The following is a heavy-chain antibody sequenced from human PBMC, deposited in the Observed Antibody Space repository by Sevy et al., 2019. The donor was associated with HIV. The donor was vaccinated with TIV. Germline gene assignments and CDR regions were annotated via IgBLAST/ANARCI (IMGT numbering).Heavy chain of an antibody. D-gene: IGHD3-22*01. V-gene: IGHV1-69*13. CDR3: ARNPYYYDSSGYYEGYYYGMDV. CDR1: GGTFSSYA. CDR2: IIPIFGTA. Sequence: ASVKVSCKASGGTFSSYAISWVRQAPGQGLEWMGGIIPIFGTANYAQKFQGRVTITADESTSTAYMELSSLRSEDTAVYYCARNPYYYDSSGYYEGYYYGMDVWGQGTTVTVSS. J-gene: IGHJ6*02.